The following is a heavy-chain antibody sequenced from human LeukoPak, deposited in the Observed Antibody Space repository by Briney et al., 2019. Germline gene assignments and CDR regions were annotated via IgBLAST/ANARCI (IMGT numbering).Heavy chain of an antibody. CDR1: GFTFSSYA. D-gene: IGHD6-19*01. CDR3: AKHSSGWTAWYFDL. CDR2: ISGSGGST. V-gene: IGHV3-23*01. Sequence: GGSLSLSCAASGFTFSSYAMSWVRQAPGQGLEWVSAISGSGGSTYYADSVKGRFTISRDNSKNTLYLQMNSLRAEDTAVYYCAKHSSGWTAWYFDLWGRGTLVTVSS. J-gene: IGHJ2*01.